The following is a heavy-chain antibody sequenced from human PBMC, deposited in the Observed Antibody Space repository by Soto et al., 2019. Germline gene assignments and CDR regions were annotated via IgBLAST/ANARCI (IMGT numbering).Heavy chain of an antibody. J-gene: IGHJ4*02. D-gene: IGHD3-22*01. CDR2: INAGNGHT. CDR1: GYTFTSYA. V-gene: IGHV1-3*01. CDR3: ARSSGFYYVDY. Sequence: QVQLVQSGAEGKKPGASVKVSCKASGYTFTSYAMHWVRQAPGQRLEWMGWINAGNGHTKYSQKFHGRVTITRDTSASTAYMEPTSLRSEDTAVYYCARSSGFYYVDYWGQGTLVTVSS.